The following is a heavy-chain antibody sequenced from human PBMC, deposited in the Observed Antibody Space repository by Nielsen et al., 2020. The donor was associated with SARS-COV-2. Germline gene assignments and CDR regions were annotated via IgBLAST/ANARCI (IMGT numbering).Heavy chain of an antibody. J-gene: IGHJ4*02. V-gene: IGHV3-66*01. D-gene: IGHD6-25*01. CDR1: GFTVSSNY. Sequence: GGSLRLSCAASGFTVSSNYMSWVRQAPGKGLEWVSVIYSGGSTYYADSVKGRFTISRDNSKNALYLQMDSLRDEDTAVYYCVRGARQREPLWGQGTRVTVSS. CDR3: VRGARQREPL. CDR2: IYSGGST.